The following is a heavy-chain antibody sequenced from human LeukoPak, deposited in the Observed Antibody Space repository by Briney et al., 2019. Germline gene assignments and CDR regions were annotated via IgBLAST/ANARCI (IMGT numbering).Heavy chain of an antibody. CDR3: AKDMGFSGARSYYFDY. CDR2: ISWNSGSI. D-gene: IGHD6-25*01. J-gene: IGHJ4*02. V-gene: IGHV3-9*01. Sequence: PGGFLRLSCAASGFAFDDYAIHWVRQAPGKGLEWVSGISWNSGSIAYADSVKGRFTISRDNAKNSLYLLMNSLRTEDTALYYCAKDMGFSGARSYYFDYWGQGTLVTVSS. CDR1: GFAFDDYA.